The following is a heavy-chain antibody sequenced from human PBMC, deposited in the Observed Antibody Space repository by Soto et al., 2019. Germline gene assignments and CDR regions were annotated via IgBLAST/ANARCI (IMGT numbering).Heavy chain of an antibody. CDR1: GGSISSGGYY. CDR3: ARSSVLGGGNYGPYGDYSPSYYYYMDV. Sequence: QVQLQESGPGLVKPSQTLSLTCTVSGGSISSGGYYWSWIRQHPGKGLEWIGYIYYSGSTYYNPSLKSRVTISVDTSKNQFSLKLSSVTAADTAVYYCARSSVLGGGNYGPYGDYSPSYYYYMDVWGKGTTVTVSS. CDR2: IYYSGST. V-gene: IGHV4-31*03. D-gene: IGHD4-17*01. J-gene: IGHJ6*03.